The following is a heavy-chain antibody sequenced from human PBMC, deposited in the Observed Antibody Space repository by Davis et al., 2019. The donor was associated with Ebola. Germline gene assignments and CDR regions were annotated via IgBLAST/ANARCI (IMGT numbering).Heavy chain of an antibody. J-gene: IGHJ4*02. D-gene: IGHD3-10*01. CDR2: IKQDGSEK. V-gene: IGHV3-7*01. CDR1: GFTFSNYW. CDR3: AREPYYGSGSGG. Sequence: GGSLRLSCAASGFTFSNYWMSWVRQAPGKGLEWVANIKQDGSEKYDVASVRGRFTISRDNAKNSLYLQMNSLRAEDTAVYYCAREPYYGSGSGGWGQGTLVTVSS.